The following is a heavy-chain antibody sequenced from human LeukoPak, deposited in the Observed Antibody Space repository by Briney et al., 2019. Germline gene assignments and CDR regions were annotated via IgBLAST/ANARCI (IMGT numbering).Heavy chain of an antibody. CDR1: GFTVSSNY. Sequence: GGSLRLSCAASGFTVSSNYMTWVRQAPGKGLEWVSLINSGGGTFYADSVKGRFTISRDNSKNTLYLQMNSLRAEDTAVYYCARWVNNGGEGCYFDYWGQGTLVTASS. CDR2: INSGGGT. J-gene: IGHJ4*02. D-gene: IGHD2-21*01. CDR3: ARWVNNGGEGCYFDY. V-gene: IGHV3-66*01.